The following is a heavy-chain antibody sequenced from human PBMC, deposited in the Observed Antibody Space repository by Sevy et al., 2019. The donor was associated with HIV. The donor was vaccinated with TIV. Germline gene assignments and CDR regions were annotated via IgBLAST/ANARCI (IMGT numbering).Heavy chain of an antibody. CDR3: ARDTDSSSWTNYFDY. J-gene: IGHJ4*02. D-gene: IGHD6-13*01. V-gene: IGHV1-2*06. CDR2: INPNSGGT. CDR1: GYTFTGYY. Sequence: ASVKVSCKASGYTFTGYYMHWVRQAPGQGLEWMGRINPNSGGTNYAQKFQGRVTMTRDTSINTAYMELSRLRSDDTAVYYCARDTDSSSWTNYFDYWGQGTLVTVSS.